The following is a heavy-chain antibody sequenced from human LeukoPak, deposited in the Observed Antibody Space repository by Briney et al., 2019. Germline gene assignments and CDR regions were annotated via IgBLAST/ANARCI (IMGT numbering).Heavy chain of an antibody. Sequence: GGSLRLSCAASGFTFSTYAMTWVRQAPGKWLEWVSAISGSGGSTYYADSVKGRFTISRDNSKNTLYLQMNSLGAEDTAIYYCAKVYDFLTGPDYWGQGTLVTVSS. J-gene: IGHJ4*02. CDR1: GFTFSTYA. V-gene: IGHV3-23*01. D-gene: IGHD3-9*01. CDR3: AKVYDFLTGPDY. CDR2: ISGSGGST.